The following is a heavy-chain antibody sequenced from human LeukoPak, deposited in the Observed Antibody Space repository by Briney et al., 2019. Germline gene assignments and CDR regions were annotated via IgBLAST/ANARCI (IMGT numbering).Heavy chain of an antibody. D-gene: IGHD6-13*01. J-gene: IGHJ5*02. CDR1: GFTFSNYW. Sequence: GGSLRLSCAASGFTFSNYWRSWVRQAPGKGLEGVANIKQDGSVKYYVDSVKGRFTISRDNAKNSLYLQMNSLRAEDTAVYYCAREISSWYRTEGRFDPWGQGTLVTVSS. CDR3: AREISSWYRTEGRFDP. CDR2: IKQDGSVK. V-gene: IGHV3-7*01.